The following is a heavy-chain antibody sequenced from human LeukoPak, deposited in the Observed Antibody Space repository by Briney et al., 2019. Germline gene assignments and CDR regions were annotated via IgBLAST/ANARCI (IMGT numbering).Heavy chain of an antibody. V-gene: IGHV3-30*02. J-gene: IGHJ4*02. D-gene: IGHD3-16*01. Sequence: GGSLRLSCPASGFTFSSSGMHWVRQAPGKGLKGVAFFRYDGINKYYADSVKGRFTISRDNSKNTLFLQMNSLRFEDRAVYYCAKDWGYWGQGTLVTVS. CDR2: FRYDGINK. CDR3: AKDWGY. CDR1: GFTFSSSG.